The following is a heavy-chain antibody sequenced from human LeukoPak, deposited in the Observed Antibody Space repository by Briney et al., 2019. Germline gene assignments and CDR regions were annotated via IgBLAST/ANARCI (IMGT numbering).Heavy chain of an antibody. D-gene: IGHD6-13*01. CDR2: MYTSGST. Sequence: SETLSLTCTVSGGSSSSYYWSWIRQPAGKGLEWIGRMYTSGSTDYNPSLKSRVTMSVDTSKNQFSLKLSSVTAADTAVYYCARDSSSSVENAFDIWGQGTMVTVSS. CDR1: GGSSSSYY. V-gene: IGHV4-4*07. J-gene: IGHJ3*02. CDR3: ARDSSSSVENAFDI.